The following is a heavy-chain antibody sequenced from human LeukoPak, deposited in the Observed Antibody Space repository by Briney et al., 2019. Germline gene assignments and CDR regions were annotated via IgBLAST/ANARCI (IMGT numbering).Heavy chain of an antibody. CDR2: INPNSGGT. J-gene: IGHJ4*02. CDR1: GYTFTGYY. D-gene: IGHD6-19*01. Sequence: ASVTVSCKASGYTFTGYYMHWVRQAPGQGLEWMGWINPNSGGTNYAQKFQGRVTMTRDTSISTAYMELSRLRSDDTAVYYCARAVFCGSSGCFYNEFDYWGQGTLVTVSS. CDR3: ARAVFCGSSGCFYNEFDY. V-gene: IGHV1-2*02.